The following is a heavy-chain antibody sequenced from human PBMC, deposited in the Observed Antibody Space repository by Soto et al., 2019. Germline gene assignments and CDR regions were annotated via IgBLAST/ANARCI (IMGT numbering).Heavy chain of an antibody. Sequence: EVQLLESGGGLVQPGGSLRLSCAASGFTFGNYAMIWVRQAPGKGLEWVSTISGGGDGTYYADSVRGRFTISRENSRNTLYLQMNSLRAEDTAVYYCAKKGLGSLATYCSTGDCHYAFDIWGQGTMVTVSS. D-gene: IGHD2-15*01. CDR2: ISGGGDGT. J-gene: IGHJ3*02. CDR1: GFTFGNYA. CDR3: AKKGLGSLATYCSTGDCHYAFDI. V-gene: IGHV3-23*01.